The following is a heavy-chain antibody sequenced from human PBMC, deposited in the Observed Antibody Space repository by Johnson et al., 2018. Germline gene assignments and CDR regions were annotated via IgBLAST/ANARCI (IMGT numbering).Heavy chain of an antibody. D-gene: IGHD1-1*01. V-gene: IGHV3-7*01. Sequence: VQLQESGGGLVQPGGSLRLSCTASGFTFSKYWMTWVRLAPGKGLEWVANINQGGRVKYYVDSVKGRFTISRDDAKNSLFLQLNSLRAEDTAVYYCARVDDDGWPFDIWGQGTMVTVSS. CDR3: ARVDDDGWPFDI. CDR1: GFTFSKYW. J-gene: IGHJ3*02. CDR2: INQGGRVK.